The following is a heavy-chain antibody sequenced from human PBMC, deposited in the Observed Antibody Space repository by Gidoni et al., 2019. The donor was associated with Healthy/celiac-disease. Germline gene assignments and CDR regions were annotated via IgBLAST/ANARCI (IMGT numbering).Heavy chain of an antibody. CDR1: GFPFSSYG. J-gene: IGHJ4*02. CDR2: IWYDGRNK. V-gene: IGHV3-33*01. CDR3: ARDREQWLVPYDY. Sequence: QVQLVESGGGVVQPGRSLRLSCAASGFPFSSYGMHWVRQAPGKGLEWVAVIWYDGRNKYYADSVKGRFTISRDNSKNTLYLQMNSLRAEDTAVYYCARDREQWLVPYDYWGQGTLVTVSS. D-gene: IGHD6-19*01.